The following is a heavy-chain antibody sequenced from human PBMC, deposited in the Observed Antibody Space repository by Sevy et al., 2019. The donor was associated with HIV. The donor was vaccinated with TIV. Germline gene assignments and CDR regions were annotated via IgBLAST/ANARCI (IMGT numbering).Heavy chain of an antibody. D-gene: IGHD2-2*01. CDR3: ARDLRVPAAPYTFDI. CDR1: GYTFTGYY. Sequence: ASVKVSCKASGYTFTGYYMHWVRQAPGQGLEWMGWINPNSGGTNYAQKFQGRVTMTRDTPISTAYMELSRLRSDDTAVYYCARDLRVPAAPYTFDIWGQGTMVTVSS. J-gene: IGHJ3*02. CDR2: INPNSGGT. V-gene: IGHV1-2*02.